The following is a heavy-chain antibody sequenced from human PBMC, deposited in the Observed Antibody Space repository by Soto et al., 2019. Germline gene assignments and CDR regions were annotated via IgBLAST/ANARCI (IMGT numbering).Heavy chain of an antibody. V-gene: IGHV3-30-3*01. Sequence: VGSLRLSCAASGLTFSSYAMHWVRQTPGKGLEWVAVISSDGSNKYYADSVKGRFTISRDNSKNTLYLQMNSLRAEDAAVYFCASPDSYFEFWGQGTLVTVSS. J-gene: IGHJ4*02. D-gene: IGHD3-22*01. CDR3: ASPDSYFEF. CDR2: ISSDGSNK. CDR1: GLTFSSYA.